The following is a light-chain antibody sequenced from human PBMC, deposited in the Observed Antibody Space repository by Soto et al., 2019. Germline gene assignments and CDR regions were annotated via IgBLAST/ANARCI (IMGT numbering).Light chain of an antibody. J-gene: IGLJ2*01. Sequence: QPVLTQPPSVSGAPGQRVTISCTGSFSSIGGGYGAHWYQQLPGTAPKLLIYGNSNRPSGVPDRFSGSKSGTSASLAITGLQAEEEADYYCQSYDSSLNGVVFGGGTKLTVL. CDR1: FSSIGGGYG. CDR3: QSYDSSLNGVV. V-gene: IGLV1-40*01. CDR2: GNS.